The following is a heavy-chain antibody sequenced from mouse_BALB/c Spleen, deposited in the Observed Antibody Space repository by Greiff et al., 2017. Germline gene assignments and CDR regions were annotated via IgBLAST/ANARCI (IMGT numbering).Heavy chain of an antibody. CDR3: ARPGGNYVYYAMDY. CDR2: INPDSSTI. D-gene: IGHD2-1*01. CDR1: GFDFSRYW. Sequence: DVKLLESGGGLVQPGGSLKLSCAASGFDFSRYWMSWVRQAPGKGLEWIGEINPDSSTINYTPSLKDKFIISRDNAKNTLYLQMSKVRSEDTALYYCARPGGNYVYYAMDYWGQGTSVTVSS. V-gene: IGHV4-1*02. J-gene: IGHJ4*01.